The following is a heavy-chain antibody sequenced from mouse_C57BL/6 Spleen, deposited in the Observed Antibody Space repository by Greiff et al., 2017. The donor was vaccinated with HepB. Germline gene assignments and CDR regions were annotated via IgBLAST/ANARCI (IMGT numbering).Heavy chain of an antibody. CDR3: ARTYYGYAYAMDY. CDR1: GYAFTNYL. D-gene: IGHD2-9*01. V-gene: IGHV1-54*01. J-gene: IGHJ4*01. Sequence: QVHVKQSGAELVRPGTSVKVSCKASGYAFTNYLIEWVKQRPGQGLEWIGVINPGSGGTNYNEKFKGKATLTADKSSSTAYMQLSSLTSEDSAVYFCARTYYGYAYAMDYWGQGTSVTVSS. CDR2: INPGSGGT.